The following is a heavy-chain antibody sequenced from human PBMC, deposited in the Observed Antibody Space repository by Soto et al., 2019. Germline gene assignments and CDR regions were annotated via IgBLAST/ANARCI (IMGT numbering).Heavy chain of an antibody. CDR1: GGSFSGYY. D-gene: IGHD3-10*01. CDR2: INHSGST. J-gene: IGHJ6*02. V-gene: IGHV4-34*01. Sequence: SETLSLTCAAYGGSFSGYYWSWIRQPPGKGLEWIGEINHSGSTNYDPSLKSRVTISVDTSKNQFSLKLSSVTAAGTAVYYCARGRRSGSYYNYYYYYAMDVWGQGTTVTVSS. CDR3: ARGRRSGSYYNYYYYYAMDV.